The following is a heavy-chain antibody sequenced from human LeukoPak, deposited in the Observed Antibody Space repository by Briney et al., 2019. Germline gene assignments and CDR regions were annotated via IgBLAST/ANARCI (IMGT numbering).Heavy chain of an antibody. CDR1: GFTFSSYE. Sequence: GGSLRLSCAASGFTFSSYEMNWVRQAPGKGLEWVSYIINSGSTISYADSVQGRFTISRDTAKNSLYLQMNSLRAEDTAVYYCARRGLVVVAIDYWGQGTLVTVSS. V-gene: IGHV3-48*03. CDR2: IINSGSTI. D-gene: IGHD3-22*01. CDR3: ARRGLVVVAIDY. J-gene: IGHJ4*02.